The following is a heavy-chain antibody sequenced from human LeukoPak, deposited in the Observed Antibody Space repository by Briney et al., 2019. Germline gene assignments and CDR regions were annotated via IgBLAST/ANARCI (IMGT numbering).Heavy chain of an antibody. CDR2: ISSSGSVI. CDR1: GFTFSDSY. D-gene: IGHD3-22*01. V-gene: IGHV3-11*04. CDR3: ARDEMYYYDSSGNPDY. J-gene: IGHJ4*02. Sequence: PGGSLRLSCTVSGFTFSDSYMTWMRQAPGKGLESVSYISSSGSVIAYGDPVKGRFTISRDNSKNTLYLQMNSLRAEDTAVYYCARDEMYYYDSSGNPDYWGQGTLVTVSS.